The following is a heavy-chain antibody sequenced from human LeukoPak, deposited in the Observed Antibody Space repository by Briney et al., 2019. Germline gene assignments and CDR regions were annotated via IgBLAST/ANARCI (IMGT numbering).Heavy chain of an antibody. CDR1: GFTFSNYN. V-gene: IGHV1-8*03. CDR3: ARSLTDEVDAFDI. J-gene: IGHJ3*02. Sequence: GASVKVSCKASGFTFSNYNINWVRQATGQGLEWMGRMTPNSVHTDFAQKFQGRVTITRSFSKNTAYMELSSLRSEDTAGYYCARSLTDEVDAFDIWGQGTMVTVSS. CDR2: MTPNSVHT.